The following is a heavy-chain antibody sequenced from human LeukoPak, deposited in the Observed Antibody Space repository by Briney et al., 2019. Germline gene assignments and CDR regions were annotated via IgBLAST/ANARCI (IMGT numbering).Heavy chain of an antibody. J-gene: IGHJ3*02. V-gene: IGHV4-39*07. CDR3: ARNPPLGYCSSTSCYKFGAFDI. Sequence: SETLSLTCTVSGGSISSSSYYWGWIRQPPGKGLEWIGSIYYSGSTYYNPSLKSRVTISVDTSKNQFSLKLSSVTAADTAVYYRARNPPLGYCSSTSCYKFGAFDIWGQGTMVTVSS. CDR1: GGSISSSSYY. D-gene: IGHD2-2*02. CDR2: IYYSGST.